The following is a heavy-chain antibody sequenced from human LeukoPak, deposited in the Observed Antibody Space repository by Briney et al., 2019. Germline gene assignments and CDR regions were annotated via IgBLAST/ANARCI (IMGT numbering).Heavy chain of an antibody. CDR1: GFTFSNYA. Sequence: SGGSLRLSCTASGFTFSNYAMTWVRQAPGKGPEWVSSMSPVYYADSVEGRFTISRDDSKNTLFLRMNSLRAEDTAIYYCAKDSFSQNGIFDALDIWGQGTMVTVYS. D-gene: IGHD1-1*01. J-gene: IGHJ3*02. CDR3: AKDSFSQNGIFDALDI. CDR2: MSPV. V-gene: IGHV3-23*01.